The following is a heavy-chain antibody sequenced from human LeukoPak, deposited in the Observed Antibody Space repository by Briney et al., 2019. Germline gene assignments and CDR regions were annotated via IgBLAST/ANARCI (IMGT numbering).Heavy chain of an antibody. Sequence: GGSLRLSCAPSGFTFTSYAMNWVRQAPGKGLEWVSFISASGSSTHYADSVKGRFTISRDNSNNTLYLQINSLRAEDTAAYYCAKGAQYDFWTGYTLEYFDVWGKGTLVTVSS. D-gene: IGHD3-3*01. V-gene: IGHV3-23*01. CDR2: ISASGSST. CDR3: AKGAQYDFWTGYTLEYFDV. J-gene: IGHJ4*02. CDR1: GFTFTSYA.